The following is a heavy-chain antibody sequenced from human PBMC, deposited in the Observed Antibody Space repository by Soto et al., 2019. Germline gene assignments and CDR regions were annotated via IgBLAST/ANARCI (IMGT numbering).Heavy chain of an antibody. CDR3: AICAVLSTTSGGGCNWFDP. D-gene: IGHD3-10*01. Sequence: GGPLSLSCAASAFAFRTYARKWVRLAQGKGLEWVSASGARGAATYCVDSVKGRFTISRDNSKNTLYVQMNSLRAEDTGVYYCAICAVLSTTSGGGCNWFDPWGQGTLVTVSS. CDR2: SGARGAAT. J-gene: IGHJ5*02. CDR1: AFAFRTYA. V-gene: IGHV3-23*01.